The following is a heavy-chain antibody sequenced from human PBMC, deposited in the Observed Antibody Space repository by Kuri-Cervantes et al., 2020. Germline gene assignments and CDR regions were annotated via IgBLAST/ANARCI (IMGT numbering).Heavy chain of an antibody. CDR1: GFTFSDYW. V-gene: IGHV3-7*01. Sequence: GGSLRLSCAASGFTFSDYWMNWVRQAPGKGLEWVASIRQDGGDKYYVDSVKGRFTISRDNANYSLYLQMNSLRAEDTAVYYCAKDGTVGHFDYWGQGTLVTVSS. CDR2: IRQDGGDK. D-gene: IGHD4-17*01. CDR3: AKDGTVGHFDY. J-gene: IGHJ4*02.